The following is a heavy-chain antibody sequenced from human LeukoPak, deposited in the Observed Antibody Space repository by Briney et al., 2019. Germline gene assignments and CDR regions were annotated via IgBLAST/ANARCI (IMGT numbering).Heavy chain of an antibody. V-gene: IGHV3-33*08. J-gene: IGHJ4*02. CDR3: ASTRDTAMVFDY. Sequence: GRSLRLSCAASGFTFSSYAMHWVRQAPGKGLEWVAVIWYDGSNKYYADSVKGRFTISRDNSKNTLYLQMNSLRAEDTAVYYCASTRDTAMVFDYWGQGTLVTVSS. D-gene: IGHD5-18*01. CDR1: GFTFSSYA. CDR2: IWYDGSNK.